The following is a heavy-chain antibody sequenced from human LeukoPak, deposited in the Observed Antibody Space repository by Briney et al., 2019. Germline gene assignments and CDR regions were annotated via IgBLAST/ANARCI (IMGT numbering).Heavy chain of an antibody. CDR1: GGSISSSSYY. J-gene: IGHJ6*03. CDR3: ARGREAVAGEDYYYYMDV. D-gene: IGHD6-19*01. Sequence: TSETLSLTCTVSGGSISSSSYYWGWIRQPPGKGLEWIGSIYYSGSTYYNPSLKSRVTISVDTSKNQFSLKLSSVTAADTAVYYCARGREAVAGEDYYYYMDVWGKGTTVTVSS. CDR2: IYYSGST. V-gene: IGHV4-39*01.